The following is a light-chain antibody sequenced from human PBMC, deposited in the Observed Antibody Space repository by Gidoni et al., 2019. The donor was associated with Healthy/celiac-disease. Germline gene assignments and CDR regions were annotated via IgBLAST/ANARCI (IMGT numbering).Light chain of an antibody. CDR1: QSVLYSSNNKNY. J-gene: IGKJ1*01. V-gene: IGKV4-1*01. Sequence: DIVMTQSPASLAVSLGESATINSKSSQSVLYSSNNKNYLAWYQQKPGQPPKLLIYWASTRESGVPDRFSGSVAGTDFTLTISSLQAEDVAVYYCQQYYSTPQFGQGTKVEIK. CDR3: QQYYSTPQ. CDR2: WAS.